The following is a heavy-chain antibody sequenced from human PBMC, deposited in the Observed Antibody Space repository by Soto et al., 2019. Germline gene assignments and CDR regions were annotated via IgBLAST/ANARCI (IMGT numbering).Heavy chain of an antibody. CDR1: GVSLTSGNW. J-gene: IGHJ4*02. V-gene: IGHV4-4*02. CDR2: IFHDGTA. D-gene: IGHD3-10*01. Sequence: SETVSLTCAVSGVSLTSGNWWTWVRQSPQRGLEYIGEIFHDGTANYYPSFERRVAMSVDTSRNQFSLKLTSVTAADTAVYFCARLVYDTRLNYMYLDFWGPGTLVTVSS. CDR3: ARLVYDTRLNYMYLDF.